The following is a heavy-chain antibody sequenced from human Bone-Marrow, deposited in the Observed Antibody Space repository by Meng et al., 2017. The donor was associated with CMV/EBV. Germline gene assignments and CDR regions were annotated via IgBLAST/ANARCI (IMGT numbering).Heavy chain of an antibody. D-gene: IGHD1-26*01. CDR1: GGSISSSSYY. CDR3: ARRGGGSSFFDY. CDR2: IYYSGST. J-gene: IGHJ4*02. Sequence: QVQLQQWGAGLLKPSETLSLTCTVSGGSISSSSYYWGWIRQPPGKGLEWIGSIYYSGSTYYNPSLKSRVTISVDTSKNQFSLKLSSVTAADTAVYYCARRGGGSSFFDYWGQGTLVTVSS. V-gene: IGHV4-39*01.